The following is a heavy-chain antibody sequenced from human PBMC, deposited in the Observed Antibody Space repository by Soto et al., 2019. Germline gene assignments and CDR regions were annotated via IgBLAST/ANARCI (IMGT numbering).Heavy chain of an antibody. CDR2: ISYDGSNK. CDR1: GFTFSSYA. CDR3: ARDLPISVYCSSTRCGTGWFDY. Sequence: QVQLVESGGGVVQPGRSLRLSCAASGFTFSSYAMHWVRQAPGKGLEWVAVISYDGSNKYYADSVKGRFTISRDNSKNTVYLQMNSLRAEDTAVYYCARDLPISVYCSSTRCGTGWFDYWGQGTLVPVSS. J-gene: IGHJ4*02. V-gene: IGHV3-30-3*01. D-gene: IGHD2-2*01.